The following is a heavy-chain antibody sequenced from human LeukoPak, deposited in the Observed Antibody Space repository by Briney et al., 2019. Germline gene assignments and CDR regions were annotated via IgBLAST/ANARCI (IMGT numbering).Heavy chain of an antibody. CDR3: AIPPPYGDHDAFDI. J-gene: IGHJ3*02. CDR1: GYSFTSYW. D-gene: IGHD4-17*01. CDR2: IDPSDSET. Sequence: GESLKISCKASGYSFTSYWIGWVRQMPGKGLEWMGIIDPSDSETRYTPSFQGQVTISVDKSLTTADLQWNSLKASDTAMYYCAIPPPYGDHDAFDIWGQGTMVTVSS. V-gene: IGHV5-51*01.